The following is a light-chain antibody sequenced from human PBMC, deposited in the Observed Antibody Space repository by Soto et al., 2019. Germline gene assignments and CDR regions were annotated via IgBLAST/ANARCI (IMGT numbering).Light chain of an antibody. CDR1: QSVSSD. CDR3: HHYSSWPPYT. J-gene: IGKJ2*01. V-gene: IGKV3D-15*01. Sequence: EMVLTQSPDTLSVSPGDRPALSCRTSQSVSSDLAWYQQKPGQAPRLLIYGASTRATGIPARFSGSGSGTEFTLTISSLQSEDFAVYYCHHYSSWPPYTFGQGTKVDIK. CDR2: GAS.